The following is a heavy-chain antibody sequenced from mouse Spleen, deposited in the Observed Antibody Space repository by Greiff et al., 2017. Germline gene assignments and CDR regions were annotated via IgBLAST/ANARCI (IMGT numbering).Heavy chain of an antibody. D-gene: IGHD2-13*01. CDR3: ALIYYGDLDY. CDR1: GYTFTSYW. J-gene: IGHJ2*01. CDR2: IDPSDSYT. V-gene: IGHV1-69*01. Sequence: QVQLQQPGAELVMPGASVKLSCKASGYTFTSYWMHWVKQRPGQGLEWIGEIDPSDSYTNYNQKFKGKATLTVDKSSSTAYMQLSSLTSEDSAVYYCALIYYGDLDYWGQGTTLTVSS.